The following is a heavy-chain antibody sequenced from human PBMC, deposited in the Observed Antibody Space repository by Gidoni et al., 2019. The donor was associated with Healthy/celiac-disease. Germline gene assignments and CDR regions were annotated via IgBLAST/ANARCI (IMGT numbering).Heavy chain of an antibody. V-gene: IGHV3-23*01. D-gene: IGHD2-21*02. CDR1: GFPFSSYA. CDR3: AKDIAYCGGDCYPGPVTYFDY. CDR2: ISGSGGST. J-gene: IGHJ4*02. Sequence: EVQLLESGGGLVQPGGSLRLSCAASGFPFSSYAMSWVRQAPGKGLEWVSAISGSGGSTYYADYVKGRFTISRDNSKNTLYLQMNSLRAEDTAVYYCAKDIAYCGGDCYPGPVTYFDYWGQGTLVTVSS.